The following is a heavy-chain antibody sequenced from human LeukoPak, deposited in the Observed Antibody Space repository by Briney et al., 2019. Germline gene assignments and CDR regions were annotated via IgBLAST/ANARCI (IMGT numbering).Heavy chain of an antibody. Sequence: PGGSLRLSCAASGFTFSSHAMHWVRQAPGKGLEWVAVISYDGSNKYYADSVKGRFTISRDNSKNTLYLQMNSLRAEDTAVYYCAREGSIAVAGTFDYWGQGTLVTVSS. V-gene: IGHV3-30*04. CDR2: ISYDGSNK. J-gene: IGHJ4*02. CDR1: GFTFSSHA. D-gene: IGHD6-19*01. CDR3: AREGSIAVAGTFDY.